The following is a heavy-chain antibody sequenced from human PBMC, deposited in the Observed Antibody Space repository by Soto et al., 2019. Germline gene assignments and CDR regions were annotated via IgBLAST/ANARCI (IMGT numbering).Heavy chain of an antibody. V-gene: IGHV3-43*01. J-gene: IGHJ4*02. Sequence: GGSLRLSCAASGFTFDDYTMHWVRQAPGKGLEWVSLISWDGGSTYYADSVKGRFTISRDNSKNSLYLQMNSLRTEDTALYYCAKVRLGELSLLDYWGQGTLVTVSS. CDR3: AKVRLGELSLLDY. CDR1: GFTFDDYT. CDR2: ISWDGGST. D-gene: IGHD3-10*01.